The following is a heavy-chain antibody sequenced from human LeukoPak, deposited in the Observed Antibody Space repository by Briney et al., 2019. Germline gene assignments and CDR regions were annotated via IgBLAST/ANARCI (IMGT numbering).Heavy chain of an antibody. CDR1: GGSISSYY. V-gene: IGHV4-59*01. J-gene: IGHJ4*02. D-gene: IGHD1-7*01. Sequence: KPSETLSLTCTVSGGSISSYYWSWIRQPPGEGLEWIGYIYYSGSTNYNPSLKSRVTISVDTSKNQFSLKLSSVTAADTAVYYCARDSNYYFDYWGQGTLVTVSS. CDR2: IYYSGST. CDR3: ARDSNYYFDY.